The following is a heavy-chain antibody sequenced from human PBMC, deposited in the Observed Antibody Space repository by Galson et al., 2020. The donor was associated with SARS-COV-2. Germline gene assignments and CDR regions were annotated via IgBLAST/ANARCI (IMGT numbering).Heavy chain of an antibody. V-gene: IGHV3-30*04. CDR2: ISYDGSNK. CDR1: GFTFSSYA. J-gene: IGHJ4*02. Sequence: GESLKISCVASGFTFSSYAMHWVRQAPGKGLEWVAVISYDGSNKYYADSVKGRFTISRDNSKNTLYLQINSLRAEDTAVYYCASEIAVAGTGFDYWGQGTLVTVSS. CDR3: ASEIAVAGTGFDY. D-gene: IGHD6-19*01.